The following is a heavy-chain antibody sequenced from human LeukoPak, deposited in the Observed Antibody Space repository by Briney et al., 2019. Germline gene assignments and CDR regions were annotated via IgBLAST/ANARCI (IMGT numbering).Heavy chain of an antibody. Sequence: GASVKVSCKASGYTFTSYGISWVRQAPGQGLEWMGRIIPIFGTANYAQKFQGRVTITTDESTSTAYMELSSLRSEDTAVYYCARGTSLGNDGEYYWGQGTLVTVSS. J-gene: IGHJ4*02. CDR2: IIPIFGTA. CDR1: GYTFTSYG. D-gene: IGHD1-1*01. V-gene: IGHV1-69*05. CDR3: ARGTSLGNDGEYY.